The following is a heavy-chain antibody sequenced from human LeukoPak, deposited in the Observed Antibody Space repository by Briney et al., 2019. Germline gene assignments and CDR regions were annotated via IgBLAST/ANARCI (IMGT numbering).Heavy chain of an antibody. Sequence: ASVKVSCKGSGYTFTGYYMHWVRQAPGQGLEWMGWLNPNSGGTNYAQKFQGRVTMTRDTSISTAYMDLRRLTSDDSAVYYCARDWESRWSQGAFDYWGQGSLVTVSS. CDR3: ARDWESRWSQGAFDY. CDR1: GYTFTGYY. D-gene: IGHD1-26*01. CDR2: LNPNSGGT. J-gene: IGHJ4*02. V-gene: IGHV1-2*02.